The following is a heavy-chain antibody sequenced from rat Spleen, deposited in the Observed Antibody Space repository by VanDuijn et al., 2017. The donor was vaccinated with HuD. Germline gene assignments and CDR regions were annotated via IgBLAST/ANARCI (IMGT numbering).Heavy chain of an antibody. CDR1: GFTFSNYD. D-gene: IGHD1-11*01. CDR3: ARHYGGYSEYVMDA. CDR2: ISTGGSST. V-gene: IGHV5S23*01. J-gene: IGHJ4*01. Sequence: EVQLVESGGGLVQPGRSLKLSCAASGFTFSNYDMAWVRQAPTKGLEWVASISTGGSSTYYRDSVKGRFTISRDNAKSTLYLQMDSLRSEDTATYYCARHYGGYSEYVMDAWGQGASVTVSS.